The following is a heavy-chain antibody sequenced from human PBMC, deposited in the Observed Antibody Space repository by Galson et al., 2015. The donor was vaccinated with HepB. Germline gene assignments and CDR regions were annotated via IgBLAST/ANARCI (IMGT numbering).Heavy chain of an antibody. CDR3: VAGLGGSDY. V-gene: IGHV3-7*01. CDR2: IKQDGSEK. J-gene: IGHJ4*02. D-gene: IGHD1-26*01. CDR1: GFTFSNYW. Sequence: SLRLSCAASGFTFSNYWMSWVRQAPGKGLEWVANIKQDGSEKYYVGSVKGRFTMSRDNAKKSLYLQMNSLRADDTAVYYCVAGLGGSDYWGQGTLVTVSS.